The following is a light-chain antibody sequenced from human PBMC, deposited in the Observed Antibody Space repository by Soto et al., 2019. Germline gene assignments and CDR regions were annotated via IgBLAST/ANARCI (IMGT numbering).Light chain of an antibody. Sequence: DIVMTQSPLALPVTPGEPASISCRSSQSLLHSNGYNYLDWYLQKPGQSPQLLIYLDSNRASGVPDRFSGSGSGTDFTLKISRVEAEDVGVYYCMQGHFGQGTKLEIK. J-gene: IGKJ2*01. V-gene: IGKV2-28*01. CDR1: QSLLHSNGYNY. CDR3: MQGH. CDR2: LDS.